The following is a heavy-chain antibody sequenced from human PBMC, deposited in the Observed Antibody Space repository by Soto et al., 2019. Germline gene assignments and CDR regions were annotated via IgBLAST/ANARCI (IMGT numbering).Heavy chain of an antibody. CDR3: ARTPQDYDFWSGYYDYYFDY. V-gene: IGHV3-7*01. D-gene: IGHD3-3*01. J-gene: IGHJ4*02. CDR1: GFTFSSYW. Sequence: PGGSLRLSCAASGFTFSSYWMSWVRQAPGKGLEWVANIKQDGSEKYYVDSVKGRFTISRDNARNSLYLQMNSLRAEDTAVYYCARTPQDYDFWSGYYDYYFDYWGQGTLVTVSS. CDR2: IKQDGSEK.